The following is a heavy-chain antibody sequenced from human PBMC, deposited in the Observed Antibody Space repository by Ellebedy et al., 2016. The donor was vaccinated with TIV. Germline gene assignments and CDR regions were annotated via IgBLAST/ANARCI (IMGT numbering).Heavy chain of an antibody. CDR2: IYNGDET. CDR3: AKDWREYHLPYFFDY. V-gene: IGHV3-53*01. D-gene: IGHD2-2*01. Sequence: GESLKISCAASGFSVSSHHMAWVRQAPGKGLEWVSVIYNGDETFYADSVKGRLTLSRDKSNNTLRLQMNSLRPDDTAVYYCAKDWREYHLPYFFDYWGQGTQVTVSS. CDR1: GFSVSSHH. J-gene: IGHJ4*02.